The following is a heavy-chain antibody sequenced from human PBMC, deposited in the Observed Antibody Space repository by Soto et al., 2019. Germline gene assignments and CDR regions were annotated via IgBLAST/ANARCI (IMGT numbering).Heavy chain of an antibody. V-gene: IGHV5-10-1*01. Sequence: PGESLKISCKGPGYSFTSYWISLLRQIPWKGLEWMGRIEPSDSYTHYSPSFQGQGTISADKSTSTAYLQWSSLKASDNAMYYSARFELVRSNYYHYYGMDVWGQGTKVTVSS. CDR1: GYSFTSYW. D-gene: IGHD6-6*01. CDR3: ARFELVRSNYYHYYGMDV. CDR2: IEPSDSYT. J-gene: IGHJ6*02.